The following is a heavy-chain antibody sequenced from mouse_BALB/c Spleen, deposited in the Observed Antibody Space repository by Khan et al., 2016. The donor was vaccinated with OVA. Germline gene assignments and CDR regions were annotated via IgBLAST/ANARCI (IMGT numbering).Heavy chain of an antibody. V-gene: IGHV2-2*02. D-gene: IGHD2-4*01. Sequence: QVQLKESGPGLVQPSQSLSITCTVSGFSLTSYGVHWVRPSPGKGLEWLGVIWRGGSTDYNEAFISRLKISKDNSKSQAFFKMNRRQANDTAIYYGARNYEYDEGLAYWGQGTLVTVSA. CDR3: ARNYEYDEGLAY. J-gene: IGHJ3*01. CDR2: IWRGGST. CDR1: GFSLTSYG.